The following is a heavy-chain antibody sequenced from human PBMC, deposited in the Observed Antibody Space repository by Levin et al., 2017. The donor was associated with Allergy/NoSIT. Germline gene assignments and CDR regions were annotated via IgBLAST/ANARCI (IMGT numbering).Heavy chain of an antibody. J-gene: IGHJ3*02. CDR3: ARGERDNRAFDI. V-gene: IGHV4-59*01. CDR2: IYYSGST. Sequence: SETLSLTCTVSGGSISSYYWSWIRQPPGKGLEWIGYIYYSGSTNYNPSLKSRVTISVDTSKNQFSLKLSSVTAADTAVYYCARGERDNRAFDIWGQGTMVTVSS. CDR1: GGSISSYY. D-gene: IGHD1-26*01.